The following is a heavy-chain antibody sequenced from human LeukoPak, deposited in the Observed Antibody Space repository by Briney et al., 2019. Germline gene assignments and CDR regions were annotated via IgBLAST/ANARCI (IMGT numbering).Heavy chain of an antibody. Sequence: GGSLRLSCAASGLTFSSYEMNWVRQAPGKGLKWVSYISSSGSTIYYADSVKGRFTISRDNAKNSLYLQMNSLRAEDTAVYYCARASAVATSPFDYWGQGTLVTVSS. J-gene: IGHJ4*02. CDR2: ISSSGSTI. D-gene: IGHD5-12*01. CDR1: GLTFSSYE. CDR3: ARASAVATSPFDY. V-gene: IGHV3-48*03.